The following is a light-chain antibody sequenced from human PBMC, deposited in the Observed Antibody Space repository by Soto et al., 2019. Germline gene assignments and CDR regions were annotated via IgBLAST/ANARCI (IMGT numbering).Light chain of an antibody. CDR3: PQSYSTTWT. Sequence: IQMTQSPSSLSASVGDRVTITFRASQGIRNDLGWYQQKPGKAPKLLIYAASSLQSGVPSRFSGSGSETDFTLTISSLQPEDFATYSCPQSYSTTWTFGQGSNADI. CDR2: AAS. J-gene: IGKJ1*01. V-gene: IGKV1-39*01. CDR1: QGIRND.